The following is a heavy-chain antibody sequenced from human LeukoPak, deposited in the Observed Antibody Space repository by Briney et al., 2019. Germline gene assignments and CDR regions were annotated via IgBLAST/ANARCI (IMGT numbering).Heavy chain of an antibody. J-gene: IGHJ4*02. CDR3: TTDLRDDIDY. D-gene: IGHD3-22*01. V-gene: IGHV3-15*05. CDR1: GFTFSNAW. Sequence: GGSLRLSCAASGFTFSNAWMRWVRQAPGEGLEWVGRIKSKTDGSTTDYAAPVKGRLTISRDDSKNTLYLQMNSLKAEETAVYYCTTDLRDDIDYWGQGTLVTVSS. CDR2: IKSKTDGSTT.